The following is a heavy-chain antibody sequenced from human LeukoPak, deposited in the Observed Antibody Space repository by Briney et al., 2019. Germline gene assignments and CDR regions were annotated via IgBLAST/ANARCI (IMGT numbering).Heavy chain of an antibody. CDR1: GYTFTGYY. D-gene: IGHD3-9*01. CDR2: INPNSGGT. CDR3: ARVIYFEILTASFDKNYYFMDL. J-gene: IGHJ6*03. V-gene: IGHV1-2*02. Sequence: ASVKVSCKASGYTFTGYYMHWVRQAPGQGLEWMGWINPNSGGTNYAQKFQGRVTMTRDTSISTAYMELSRLRSDDTAVYYCARVIYFEILTASFDKNYYFMDLWGKGTTVTISS.